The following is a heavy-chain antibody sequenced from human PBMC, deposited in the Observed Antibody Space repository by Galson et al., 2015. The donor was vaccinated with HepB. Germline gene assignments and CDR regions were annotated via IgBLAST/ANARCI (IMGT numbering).Heavy chain of an antibody. D-gene: IGHD2-21*01. J-gene: IGHJ3*02. Sequence: SLRLSCAASGFTVSSNYMSWVRQAPGKGLEWVSVIYSGGSTYYADSVKGRFTISRHNSKNTLYLQMNSLRAEDTAVYHCASLTGDHGDAFDIWGQGTMVTVSS. CDR2: IYSGGST. V-gene: IGHV3-53*04. CDR3: ASLTGDHGDAFDI. CDR1: GFTVSSNY.